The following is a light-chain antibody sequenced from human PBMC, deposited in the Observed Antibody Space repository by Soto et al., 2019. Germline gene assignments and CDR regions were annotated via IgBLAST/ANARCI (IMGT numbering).Light chain of an antibody. V-gene: IGKV3-20*01. CDR3: QQYYYSQWT. CDR1: QSVSSS. Sequence: EIVLTQSPATLSLSPGERATLSCRASQSVSSSLAWYQQKPGQAPRLLIYATSSRAAGIPDRFSGSGSGTDFTLTISRLEPEDFAVYYCQQYYYSQWTFGQGTKVDIK. CDR2: ATS. J-gene: IGKJ1*01.